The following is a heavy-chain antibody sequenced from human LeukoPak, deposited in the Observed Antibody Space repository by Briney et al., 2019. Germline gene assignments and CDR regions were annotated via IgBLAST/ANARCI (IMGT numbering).Heavy chain of an antibody. CDR3: ASGALFWFNYYMDV. V-gene: IGHV6-1*01. CDR2: TYYRSKWYN. J-gene: IGHJ6*03. Sequence: SQTLSLTCAVSGDSVSSNNAAWNWIRQSPSRGLEWLGRTYYRSKWYNDYAVSVKSRITINPDTSKNQFSLQLNSVTPEDTAVYYCASGALFWFNYYMDVWGKGTTVTISS. D-gene: IGHD3-10*01. CDR1: GDSVSSNNAA.